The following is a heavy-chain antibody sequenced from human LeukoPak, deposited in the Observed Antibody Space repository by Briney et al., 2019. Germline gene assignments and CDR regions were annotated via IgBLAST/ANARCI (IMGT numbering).Heavy chain of an antibody. CDR1: GGTFSSYA. J-gene: IGHJ4*02. CDR2: SNPNSGDT. Sequence: GASVKVSCKASGGTFSSYAISWVRQAPGQGLEWMGWSNPNSGDTNYAQKFQGRVTMTRDTSISTAYMELSRVRSDDAAVYYCAREYSRYSGTYYDYWGQGTLVIVSS. CDR3: AREYSRYSGTYYDY. D-gene: IGHD5-12*01. V-gene: IGHV1-2*02.